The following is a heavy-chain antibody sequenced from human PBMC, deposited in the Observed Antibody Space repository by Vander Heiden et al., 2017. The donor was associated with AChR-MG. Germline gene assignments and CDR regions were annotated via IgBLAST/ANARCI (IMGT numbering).Heavy chain of an antibody. Sequence: QLQLQESGPGLVKPSETLSLTCPVSGGSISSSSYYWGWIRQPPGKGLEWIGSIYYSGSTYYNPSLKSRVTISVDTSKNQFSLKLSSVTAADTAVYYCARQEDSSSWYNWFDPWGQGTLVTVSS. CDR1: GGSISSSSYY. J-gene: IGHJ5*02. CDR3: ARQEDSSSWYNWFDP. D-gene: IGHD6-13*01. CDR2: IYYSGST. V-gene: IGHV4-39*01.